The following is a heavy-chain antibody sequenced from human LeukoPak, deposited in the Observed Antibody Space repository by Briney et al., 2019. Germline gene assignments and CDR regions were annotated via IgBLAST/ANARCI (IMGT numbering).Heavy chain of an antibody. CDR1: GGSFSGYY. D-gene: IGHD6-13*01. CDR2: INHSGST. CDR3: ARGSIAAAGTVDWFDP. Sequence: SETLSLTCAVYGGSFSGYYWSWIRQPPGKGLEWIGEINHSGSTNYNPSLKSRVTISVDTSKNQFSLKLSSVTAADTAVYYCARGSIAAAGTVDWFDPWGQGTLVTVSS. J-gene: IGHJ5*02. V-gene: IGHV4-34*01.